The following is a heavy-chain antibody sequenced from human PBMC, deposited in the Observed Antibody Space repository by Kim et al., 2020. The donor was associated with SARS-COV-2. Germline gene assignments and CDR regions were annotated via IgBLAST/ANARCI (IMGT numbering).Heavy chain of an antibody. CDR2: ISYDGSNK. CDR3: ARDRGGTPWFDP. Sequence: GGSLRLSCAASGFTFSSYAMHWVRQAPGKGLEWVAVISYDGSNKYYADSVKGRFTISRDNSKNTLYLQMNSLRAEDTAVYYCARDRGGTPWFDPWGQGTLVTVSS. CDR1: GFTFSSYA. D-gene: IGHD1-7*01. V-gene: IGHV3-30-3*01. J-gene: IGHJ5*02.